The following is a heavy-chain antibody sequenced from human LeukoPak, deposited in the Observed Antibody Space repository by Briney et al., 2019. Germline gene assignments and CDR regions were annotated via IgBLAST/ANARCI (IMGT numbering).Heavy chain of an antibody. J-gene: IGHJ4*02. CDR3: ARDLNDFWSGYYSIDY. CDR2: ISWNSGSI. D-gene: IGHD3-3*01. V-gene: IGHV3-9*01. CDR1: GFTFDDYA. Sequence: GGSLRLSCAASGFTFDDYAMHWVRQAPGRGLEWVSGISWNSGSIGYADSVKGRFTISRDNSKNTLYLQMNSLRAEDTAVYYCARDLNDFWSGYYSIDYWGQGTLVTVSS.